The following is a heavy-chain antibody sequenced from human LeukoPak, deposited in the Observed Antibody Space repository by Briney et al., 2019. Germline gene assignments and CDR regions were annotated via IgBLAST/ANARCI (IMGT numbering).Heavy chain of an antibody. CDR3: ARISMAILPTAGGWYYFDY. Sequence: PSETLSLTCTVSGYSISSGYYWGWIRQPPGKGLEWIGSIYHSGSTYYNPSLKSRVTISVDTSKNQFPLKLSSVTAADTAVYYCARISMAILPTAGGWYYFDYWGQGTLVTVSS. D-gene: IGHD3-3*01. J-gene: IGHJ4*02. V-gene: IGHV4-38-2*02. CDR1: GYSISSGYY. CDR2: IYHSGST.